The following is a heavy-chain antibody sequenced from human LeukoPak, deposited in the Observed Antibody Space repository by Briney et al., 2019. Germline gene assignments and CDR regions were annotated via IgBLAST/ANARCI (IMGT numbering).Heavy chain of an antibody. CDR2: IKQDGSEK. Sequence: GGSLRLSCAASGFTFSSYWMSWVRQAPGKGLEWVAHIKQDGSEKYYVGSVKGRFTISRDNAKNSLYLQMNSLRDEDTAVYYCARDWEGYCSSTSCYGYWGQGTLVTVSS. J-gene: IGHJ4*02. D-gene: IGHD2-2*01. V-gene: IGHV3-7*01. CDR3: ARDWEGYCSSTSCYGY. CDR1: GFTFSSYW.